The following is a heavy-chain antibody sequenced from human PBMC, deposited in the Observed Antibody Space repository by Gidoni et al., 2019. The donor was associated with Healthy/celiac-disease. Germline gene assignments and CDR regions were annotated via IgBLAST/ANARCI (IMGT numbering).Heavy chain of an antibody. D-gene: IGHD1-26*01. Sequence: GIIPSFGTANYAQKCQGRVTITADKSTSTAYMELSSLRSEDTAVYYCARVLGGSYYGYFQHWGQGTLVTVSS. J-gene: IGHJ1*01. CDR3: ARVLGGSYYGYFQH. V-gene: IGHV1-69*06. CDR2: IIPSFGTA.